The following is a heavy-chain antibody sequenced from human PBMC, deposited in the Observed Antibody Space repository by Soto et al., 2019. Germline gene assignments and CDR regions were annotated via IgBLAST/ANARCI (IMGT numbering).Heavy chain of an antibody. D-gene: IGHD5-18*01. CDR3: ARRLVSYVPGFDY. V-gene: IGHV3-48*02. CDR2: ISSTSRSI. J-gene: IGHJ4*02. Sequence: EVQLVESGGGLVQPGGSLRLSCAVSGFTFSSYSMNCVRRAPGKGLEWVSYISSTSRSIYYVDSVKGRVTISRDNAKNSVYLQMNSLRDEDTAVYYCARRLVSYVPGFDYWGQGTLVTISS. CDR1: GFTFSSYS.